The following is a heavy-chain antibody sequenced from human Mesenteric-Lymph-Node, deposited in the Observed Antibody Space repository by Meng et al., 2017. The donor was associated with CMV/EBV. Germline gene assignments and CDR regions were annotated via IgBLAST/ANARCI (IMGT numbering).Heavy chain of an antibody. CDR2: MRLGGEDV. CDR3: AKDYTNTWSNYFDY. Sequence: GGSLRLSCEAPGFAFSTFGMHWVRLAPGRGLEGLAFMRLGGEDVHDADSVMSRFTVSRDNSRNTLYLQMDSLRPGDTALYFCAKDYTNTWSNYFDYWGRGTLVTVSS. J-gene: IGHJ4*02. CDR1: GFAFSTFG. V-gene: IGHV3-30*02. D-gene: IGHD6-13*01.